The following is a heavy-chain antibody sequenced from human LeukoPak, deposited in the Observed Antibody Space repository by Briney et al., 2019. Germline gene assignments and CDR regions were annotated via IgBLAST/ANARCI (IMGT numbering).Heavy chain of an antibody. Sequence: PGGSLRLSCAASGFTFSSYAMHWVRQAPGKGLEWVAVISYDGSNKYYADSVKGRFTISRDNSKNTLYLQMNSLRAEGTAVYYCAKGYYYDSSGYSQYYYYGMDVWGQGTTVTVSS. CDR3: AKGYYYDSSGYSQYYYYGMDV. D-gene: IGHD3-22*01. J-gene: IGHJ6*02. CDR1: GFTFSSYA. CDR2: ISYDGSNK. V-gene: IGHV3-30-3*01.